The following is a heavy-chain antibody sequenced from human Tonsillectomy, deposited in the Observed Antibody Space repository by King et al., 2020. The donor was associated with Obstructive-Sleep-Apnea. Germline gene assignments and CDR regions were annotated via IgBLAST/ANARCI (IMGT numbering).Heavy chain of an antibody. CDR1: GLTFSSYG. CDR3: ARLSTTPTICY. CDR2: ISNTSSTI. Sequence: VQLVESGGRLVQPGGSLRLSCAASGLTFSSYGMHWVRQAPGKGLEWVSYISNTSSTIYYTDSVKGRFTISRDNAKNSLFLQMNSLRVEDTAVYYCARLSTTPTICYWGQGTLVTVSS. J-gene: IGHJ4*02. D-gene: IGHD2-15*01. V-gene: IGHV3-48*04.